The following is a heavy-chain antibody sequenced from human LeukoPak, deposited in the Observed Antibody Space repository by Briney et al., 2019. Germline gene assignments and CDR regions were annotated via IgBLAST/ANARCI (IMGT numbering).Heavy chain of an antibody. D-gene: IGHD6-19*01. CDR1: GYTFNTYG. Sequence: ASVKVSCKASGYTFNTYGINWGRQAPGQGLEWMGWISAYNGNTNYAQNFQGRITLTTDTSTSTAYMELTSLRFDDAAVYYCARDGRQWVPLNWFDPWGQGTLVIVSS. CDR2: ISAYNGNT. CDR3: ARDGRQWVPLNWFDP. J-gene: IGHJ5*02. V-gene: IGHV1-18*04.